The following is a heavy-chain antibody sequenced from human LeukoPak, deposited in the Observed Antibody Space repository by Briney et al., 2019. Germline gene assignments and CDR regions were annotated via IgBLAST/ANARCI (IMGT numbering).Heavy chain of an antibody. CDR1: GGTFISYA. J-gene: IGHJ5*02. Sequence: ASVKVSCKASGGTFISYAISWVRQAPGQGLEWMGGIIPIFGTANYAQKFQGRVTITTDESTSTAYMELSSLRSEDTAVYYCARSVVPEGGLDPWGQGTLVTVSS. D-gene: IGHD2-2*01. V-gene: IGHV1-69*05. CDR3: ARSVVPEGGLDP. CDR2: IIPIFGTA.